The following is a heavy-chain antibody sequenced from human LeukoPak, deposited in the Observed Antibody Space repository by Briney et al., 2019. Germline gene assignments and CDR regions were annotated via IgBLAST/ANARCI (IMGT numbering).Heavy chain of an antibody. CDR2: INPTSGGT. D-gene: IGHD3-22*01. Sequence: ASVKVSCKTSGYTFTGYYMHWARQAPGQGLEWMGWINPTSGGTNYAQKFQGRVTMTRDTSISTAYMELSRLRSDDTAVYYCARVWYYYDSSGILTLYFDYWGQGTLVTVSS. J-gene: IGHJ4*02. CDR1: GYTFTGYY. V-gene: IGHV1-2*02. CDR3: ARVWYYYDSSGILTLYFDY.